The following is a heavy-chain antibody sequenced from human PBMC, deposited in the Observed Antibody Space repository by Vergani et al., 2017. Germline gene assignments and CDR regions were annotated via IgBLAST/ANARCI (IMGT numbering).Heavy chain of an antibody. CDR3: ARGFDYYGSGSYYELDY. Sequence: EVQLVESGGGLVQPGGSLRLSCAASGFTFSSYWMSWVRQAPGKGLEWVANIKQDGSEKYYVDSVKGRFTISRDNAKNSLYLQMNSLRAEDTAVYYCARGFDYYGSGSYYELDYWGQGTLVTVSS. V-gene: IGHV3-7*01. CDR2: IKQDGSEK. D-gene: IGHD3-10*01. CDR1: GFTFSSYW. J-gene: IGHJ4*02.